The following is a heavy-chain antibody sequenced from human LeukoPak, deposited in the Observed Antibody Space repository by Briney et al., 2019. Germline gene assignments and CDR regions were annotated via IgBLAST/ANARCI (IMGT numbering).Heavy chain of an antibody. J-gene: IGHJ4*02. CDR2: ISASRSTI. Sequence: GGSLRLSCAASGFTFTSYSMNWVRQAPGKGLEWVSYISASRSTIYFADSVKGRFTISRDNAKNSLFLQMNSLRDEDTAVYYCVSGTTYFDYWGQGTLVTVSS. CDR1: GFTFTSYS. V-gene: IGHV3-48*02. CDR3: VSGTTYFDY. D-gene: IGHD1-14*01.